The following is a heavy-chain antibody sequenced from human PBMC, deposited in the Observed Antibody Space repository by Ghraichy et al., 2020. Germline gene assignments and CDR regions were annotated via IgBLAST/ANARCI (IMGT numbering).Heavy chain of an antibody. CDR2: INHSGST. J-gene: IGHJ6*02. V-gene: IGHV4-34*01. CDR3: ARVGYSSSRNMDV. D-gene: IGHD6-13*01. CDR1: GGSFSGYY. Sequence: SETLSLTCAVYGGSFSGYYWSWIRQPPGKGLEWIGEINHSGSTNYNPSLKSRVTISVDTSKNQFSLKLSSVTAADTAVYYCARVGYSSSRNMDVWGQGTTVTVSS.